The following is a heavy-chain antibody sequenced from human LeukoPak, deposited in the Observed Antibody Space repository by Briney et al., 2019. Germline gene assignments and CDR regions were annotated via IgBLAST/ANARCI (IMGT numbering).Heavy chain of an antibody. Sequence: KPSETLSLTCTVYGGSLRPYYWNWIRQSSGKGLEWIGDIAHSGSTNYNASLKSRVTISIDTSRDQVSLKLTSVTAADTAVYYSARDLMRTYYSYSESYSQGPVDPWGQGTLVTVSS. CDR3: ARDLMRTYYSYSESYSQGPVDP. V-gene: IGHV4-34*01. D-gene: IGHD2-21*02. CDR2: IAHSGST. J-gene: IGHJ5*02. CDR1: GGSLRPYY.